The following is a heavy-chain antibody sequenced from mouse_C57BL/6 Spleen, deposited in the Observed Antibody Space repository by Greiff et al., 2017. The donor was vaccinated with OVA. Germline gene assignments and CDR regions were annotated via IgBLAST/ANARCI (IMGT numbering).Heavy chain of an antibody. V-gene: IGHV5-4*01. J-gene: IGHJ3*01. CDR1: GFTFSSYA. CDR3: ARDHDYAFAY. D-gene: IGHD2-4*01. CDR2: ISDGGSYT. Sequence: DVQLVESGGGLVKPGGSLKLSCAASGFTFSSYAMSWVRQTPEKRLEWVATISDGGSYTYYPDNVKGRFTISRDNAKNNLYLQMSHLKSEDTAMYYCARDHDYAFAYWGQGTLVTVSA.